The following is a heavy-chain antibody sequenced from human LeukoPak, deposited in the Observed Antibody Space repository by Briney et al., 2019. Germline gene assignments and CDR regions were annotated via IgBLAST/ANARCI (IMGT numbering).Heavy chain of an antibody. D-gene: IGHD3-22*01. CDR2: INPDSGGT. CDR1: GYTFTSYY. CDR3: ARIYDSSGYYHPHLDC. V-gene: IGHV1-2*06. Sequence: GASVKVSCKASGYTFTSYYMHWVRQAPGQGLEWMGRINPDSGGTNYAQKFQGRVTMTRDTSISTAHMEVSGLRSDDTAVYYCARIYDSSGYYHPHLDCWGQGTLVTVSS. J-gene: IGHJ4*02.